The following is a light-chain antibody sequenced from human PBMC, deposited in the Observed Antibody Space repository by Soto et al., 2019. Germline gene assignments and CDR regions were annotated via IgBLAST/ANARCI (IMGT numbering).Light chain of an antibody. Sequence: EIVLTQSPATLSLSPGERATLSCRASQSVSSYLAWYQQKPGQAPRLLIYDASNRATGIPARFSGSGSGTDFTLTISSLEPEDFEVYSCQQRSNWPLTFGGGTKVDIK. CDR1: QSVSSY. V-gene: IGKV3-11*01. CDR3: QQRSNWPLT. CDR2: DAS. J-gene: IGKJ4*01.